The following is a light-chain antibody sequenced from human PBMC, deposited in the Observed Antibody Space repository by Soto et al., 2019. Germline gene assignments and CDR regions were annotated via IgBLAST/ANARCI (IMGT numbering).Light chain of an antibody. CDR1: QSVGSF. V-gene: IGKV3-11*01. Sequence: EIVLTQSPDTLSLSPGERATLSCRASQSVGSFLAWYQQRPGQAPRLLIYDTSNRATGIPARFSGSGSGTDFTLTISSLEPEDFAVYYCQQRSNWPSYTFGQGTKLEIK. CDR3: QQRSNWPSYT. CDR2: DTS. J-gene: IGKJ2*01.